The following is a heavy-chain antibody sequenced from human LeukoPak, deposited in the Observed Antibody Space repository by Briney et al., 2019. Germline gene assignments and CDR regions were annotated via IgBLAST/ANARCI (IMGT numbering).Heavy chain of an antibody. CDR2: LSGSGYNT. CDR1: GFTFSSHA. J-gene: IGHJ4*02. D-gene: IGHD2-2*01. V-gene: IGHV3-23*01. CDR3: AKDPYGTRYFDY. Sequence: GVSLRPSCAASGFTFSSHALSWVRQAPGKGLEWVSSLSGSGYNTYYADSVKGRFTISRDNSKNTVYLQMNSLRAEDTAVYYCAKDPYGTRYFDYWGQGTLVTVSS.